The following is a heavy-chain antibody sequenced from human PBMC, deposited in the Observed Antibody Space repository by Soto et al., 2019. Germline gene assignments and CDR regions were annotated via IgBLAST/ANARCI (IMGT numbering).Heavy chain of an antibody. CDR1: GYTFTRYT. CDR2: VNAGNDNI. CDR3: AIIGGSLSG. V-gene: IGHV1-3*01. Sequence: QVQLVQSGAEVKKPGASVKVSFKASGYTFTRYTMYWVRQAPGQRLEGMGWVNAGNDNIKYSQKFEGSVTITTDTSATTAYMYLTSLKSEDTAVYYWAIIGGSLSGWRQGTLVTVS. J-gene: IGHJ4*02. D-gene: IGHD2-15*01.